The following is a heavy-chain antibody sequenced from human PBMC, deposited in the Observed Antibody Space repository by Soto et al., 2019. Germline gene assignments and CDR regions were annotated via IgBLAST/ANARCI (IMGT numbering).Heavy chain of an antibody. D-gene: IGHD1-1*01. CDR3: ARGRYGDY. Sequence: GASVKVSCKCSGYTFTSYGITWVRQAPGQGLEWMGWISAHNGNTDYAQKLQGRVTVTRDTSTSTAYMELRSLRSDDTAVYYCARGRYGDYWGQGALVTVS. V-gene: IGHV1-18*01. CDR2: ISAHNGNT. CDR1: GYTFTSYG. J-gene: IGHJ4*02.